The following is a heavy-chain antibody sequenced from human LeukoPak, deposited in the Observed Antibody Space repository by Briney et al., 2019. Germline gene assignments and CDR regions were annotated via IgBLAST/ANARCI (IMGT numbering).Heavy chain of an antibody. V-gene: IGHV4-39*07. Sequence: PSETLSLTCTVSSASITSSPYFWGWIRQSPGKGLEWIGSISYSGTTYYNPSLKSRVTISVDKSKNQFSLKLSSVTAADKAVYYCARSCRILDIVATIRARLGGNGFDIWGQGTMVTVSS. CDR1: SASITSSPYF. CDR3: ARSCRILDIVATIRARLGGNGFDI. D-gene: IGHD5-12*01. CDR2: ISYSGTT. J-gene: IGHJ3*02.